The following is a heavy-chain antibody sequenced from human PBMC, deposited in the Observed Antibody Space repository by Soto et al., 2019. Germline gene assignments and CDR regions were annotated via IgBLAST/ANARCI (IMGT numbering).Heavy chain of an antibody. D-gene: IGHD4-17*01. CDR3: ARYTVTTFYDWFDP. V-gene: IGHV1-3*01. Sequence: ASVKVSCKASGYTFTSYAMHWVRQAPGQRLEWMGWINAGNGNTKYSQKFQGRVTITRDTSASTAYMELSSLRSVDTAVYYCARYTVTTFYDWFDPWGQGTLVNVSS. J-gene: IGHJ5*02. CDR2: INAGNGNT. CDR1: GYTFTSYA.